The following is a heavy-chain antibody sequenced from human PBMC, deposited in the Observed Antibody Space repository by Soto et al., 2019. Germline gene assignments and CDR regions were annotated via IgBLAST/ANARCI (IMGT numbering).Heavy chain of an antibody. D-gene: IGHD3-9*01. J-gene: IGHJ4*02. CDR2: MSYDGNQK. Sequence: SLRLSCAASGFTFSRYAIHWVRQAPGKGLEWVTVMSYDGNQKHYADSVKGRFTVSRDDSENTVFLQMTSLRPEDTATYYCAKDRYFDSYYLDSWGQGTLLTVSS. CDR3: AKDRYFDSYYLDS. CDR1: GFTFSRYA. V-gene: IGHV3-30-3*01.